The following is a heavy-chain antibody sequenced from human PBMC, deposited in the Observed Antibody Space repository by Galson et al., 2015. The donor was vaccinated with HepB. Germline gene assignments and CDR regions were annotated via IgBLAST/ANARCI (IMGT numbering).Heavy chain of an antibody. D-gene: IGHD3-3*01. J-gene: IGHJ6*03. Sequence: SLRLSCAASGFTFTKYWMTWVRQAPGRGLECVANIKHDGSEIYYWDSVKGRFTISRDDATSSVHLQMNSLRAEDTGVYYCARGGGRSLDWVSLVAYYYFMDVWGTGTTVTVSS. V-gene: IGHV3-7*03. CDR1: GFTFTKYW. CDR2: IKHDGSEI. CDR3: ARGGGRSLDWVSLVAYYYFMDV.